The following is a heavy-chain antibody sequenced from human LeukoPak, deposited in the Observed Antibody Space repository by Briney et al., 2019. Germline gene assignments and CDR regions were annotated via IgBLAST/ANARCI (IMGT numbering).Heavy chain of an antibody. CDR2: INPNSGGT. CDR1: GCTLTGYY. CDR3: VADCSSASCNVSDY. V-gene: IGHV1-2*02. Sequence: ASVQVSCMASGCTLTGYYMHWVRQAPAQGLEGMGWINPNSGGTNYAQKFQGRVTMTRDTSISTAYIELRRLRSDGTAVYYCVADCSSASCNVSDYWGQGTLVTVSS. J-gene: IGHJ4*02. D-gene: IGHD2-2*01.